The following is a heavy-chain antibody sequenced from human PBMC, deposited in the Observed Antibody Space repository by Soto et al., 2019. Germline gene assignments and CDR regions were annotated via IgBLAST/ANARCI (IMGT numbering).Heavy chain of an antibody. CDR3: AKRTNAVTDYYYYYIDV. CDR1: GYTFTSYY. CDR2: INPSGGST. J-gene: IGHJ6*03. D-gene: IGHD4-4*01. V-gene: IGHV1-46*01. Sequence: ASVKVSCKASGYTFTSYYMHWVRQAPGQGLEWMGIINPSGGSTSYAQKFQGRVTMTRDTSTSTVYMELSSLRSEDTAVYYCAKRTNAVTDYYYYYIDVWGKGTTVTVSS.